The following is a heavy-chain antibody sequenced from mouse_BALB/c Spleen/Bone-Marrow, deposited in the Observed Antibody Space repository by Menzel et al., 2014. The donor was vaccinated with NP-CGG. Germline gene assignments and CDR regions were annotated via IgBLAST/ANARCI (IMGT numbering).Heavy chain of an antibody. J-gene: IGHJ1*01. Sequence: VQLKESGPGLVKPSQSLSLTCTVTGYSITSDYAWHWIRQFPGNKLEWMGYISYSGSTSYSPYLKSRISITRETSKNQFFLQLNSVTNEDTATYYCARSADWYFDVWGAGTTVTVSS. CDR1: GYSITSDYA. CDR3: ARSADWYFDV. V-gene: IGHV3-2*02. CDR2: ISYSGST.